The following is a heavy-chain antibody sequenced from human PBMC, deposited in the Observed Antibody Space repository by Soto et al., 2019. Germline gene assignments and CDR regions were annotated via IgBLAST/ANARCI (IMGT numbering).Heavy chain of an antibody. J-gene: IGHJ6*02. CDR1: GYSFTSYW. V-gene: IGHV5-51*01. CDR3: ARHTREYYYGMDV. Sequence: EVQLVQSGAEVKKPGESLKISCKGSGYSFTSYWIGWVRQMPGKGLEWMGIIYPGDSDTRYSPSFQCQVTISADKSISTAYLQGSSLKASDPAMYYCARHTREYYYGMDVWGQGTTVTVSS. CDR2: IYPGDSDT.